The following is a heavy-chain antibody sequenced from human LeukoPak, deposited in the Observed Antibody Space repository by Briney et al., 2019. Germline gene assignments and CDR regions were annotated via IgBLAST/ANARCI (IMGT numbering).Heavy chain of an antibody. CDR1: GGSFSGYY. Sequence: SETLSLTCAVYGGSFSGYYWSWIRQPPGKGLEWIGEINHSGSTNYNPSLKSRVTISVDTSKNQFSLKLSPVTAADTAVYYCARGRGYYDSSGYLAWGQGTLVTVSS. CDR3: ARGRGYYDSSGYLA. J-gene: IGHJ5*02. V-gene: IGHV4-34*01. D-gene: IGHD3-22*01. CDR2: INHSGST.